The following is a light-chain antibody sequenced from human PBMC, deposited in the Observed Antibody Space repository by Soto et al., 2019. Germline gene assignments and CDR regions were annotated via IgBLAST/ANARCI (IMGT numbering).Light chain of an antibody. V-gene: IGLV2-14*03. J-gene: IGLJ1*01. CDR3: ASYTTTGTRV. Sequence: QSALTQPASVSGSPGQSIAISCTGTSSDIGAYFYVSWYQQHPDQAPKLMIYQASNRPSGVPDRCSGSKSVNTATLTIPGVQAEDESDYYCASYTTTGTRVFGTGTKLTVL. CDR2: QAS. CDR1: SSDIGAYFY.